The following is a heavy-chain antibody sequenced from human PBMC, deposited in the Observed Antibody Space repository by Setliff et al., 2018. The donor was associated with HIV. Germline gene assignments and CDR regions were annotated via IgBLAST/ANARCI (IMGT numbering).Heavy chain of an antibody. CDR3: AKDHATSSWFTALLDY. J-gene: IGHJ4*02. V-gene: IGHV3-48*03. CDR2: IGTSTSNI. Sequence: GGSLRLSCAASGFTFSSYEMNWVRQAPGKGLEWVSYIGTSTSNIYYADSVKGRFTISRDNAKNSLYLQMNSLRAEDTAVYYCAKDHATSSWFTALLDYWGQGALVTVSS. CDR1: GFTFSSYE. D-gene: IGHD6-13*01.